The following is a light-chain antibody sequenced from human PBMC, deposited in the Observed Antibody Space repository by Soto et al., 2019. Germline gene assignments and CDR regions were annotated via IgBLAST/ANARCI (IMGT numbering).Light chain of an antibody. V-gene: IGKV1-5*01. J-gene: IGKJ2*02. Sequence: DIQMTQSPSTLSASVGDRVTITCRASQSISSWLAWYQQKPGTAPKLLIYDASSLESGVPSRFSGSGSGTEFTLTISSLQPDDFATYYCQQYNSYSGTFGQGTKLEIK. CDR2: DAS. CDR1: QSISSW. CDR3: QQYNSYSGT.